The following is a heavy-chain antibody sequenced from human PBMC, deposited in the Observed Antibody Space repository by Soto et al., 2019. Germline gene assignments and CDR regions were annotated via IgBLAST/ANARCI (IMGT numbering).Heavy chain of an antibody. CDR2: IIPILGIA. D-gene: IGHD2-15*01. J-gene: IGHJ2*01. CDR1: GGTFSSYT. V-gene: IGHV1-69*02. CDR3: ASGWSDPPYSFDL. Sequence: QVQLVQSGAEVKKPGSSVKVSCKASGGTFSSYTISWVRQAPGQGLEWMGRIIPILGIANYVQKFQGRVTMTADKSTSTAYMKLCSLRSENTAVYYCASGWSDPPYSFDLWGRGTLVTVS.